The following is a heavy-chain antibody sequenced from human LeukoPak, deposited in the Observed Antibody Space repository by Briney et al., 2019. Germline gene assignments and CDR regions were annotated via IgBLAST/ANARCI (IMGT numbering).Heavy chain of an antibody. J-gene: IGHJ4*02. CDR2: IGGRDGST. Sequence: GGSLRLSCAASGFTFSSYGMSWVRQAPGKGLGWASAIGGRDGSTYYADSVKGRFTISRDNSKNTLYVQMNSLRAEDTAVYYCAKGHYYGSGSLDYWGQGTLVTVSS. V-gene: IGHV3-23*01. CDR1: GFTFSSYG. CDR3: AKGHYYGSGSLDY. D-gene: IGHD3-10*01.